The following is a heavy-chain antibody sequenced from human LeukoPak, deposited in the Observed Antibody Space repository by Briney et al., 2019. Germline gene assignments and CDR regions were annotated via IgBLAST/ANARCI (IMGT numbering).Heavy chain of an antibody. CDR2: IRYDGSNK. V-gene: IGHV3-30*02. CDR3: ARDSLVGPDRNDY. J-gene: IGHJ4*02. CDR1: GFTFSSYA. D-gene: IGHD1-14*01. Sequence: GGSLRLSCAASGFTFSSYAMSWVRQAPGKGLEWVAFIRYDGSNKYYADSVKGRFTISRDNSKNTLYLQMNSLRAEDTAVYYCARDSLVGPDRNDYWGQGTLVTVSS.